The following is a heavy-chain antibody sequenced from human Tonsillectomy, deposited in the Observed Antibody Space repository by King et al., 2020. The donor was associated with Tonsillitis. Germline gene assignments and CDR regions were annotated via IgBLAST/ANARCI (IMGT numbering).Heavy chain of an antibody. V-gene: IGHV2-70*01. CDR1: GFSLSTSGMC. CDR2: IDWDDDK. Sequence: VTLRESGPALVKPTQTLTLTCTFSGFSLSTSGMCGSWIPQPPGKALEWLALIDWDDDKYYSTSLTTRLTISKDTSKNQVVLTMTNMDPVDTATYYCARISFGSELLDAFDIWGQGTMVTVSP. CDR3: ARISFGSELLDAFDI. D-gene: IGHD1-7*01. J-gene: IGHJ3*02.